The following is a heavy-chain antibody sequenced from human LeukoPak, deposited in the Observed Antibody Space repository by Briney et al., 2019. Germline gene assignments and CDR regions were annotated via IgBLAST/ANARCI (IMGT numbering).Heavy chain of an antibody. CDR1: GFTFSSYA. D-gene: IGHD2-2*01. Sequence: GGSLRLSCAASGFTFSSYAMTWVRRAPGKGLEWVANIKQDGSEKYYVDSVKGRFTISRDNAKNSLYLQMNSLRAEDTAVYYCARGGSYCSSTRCYDTLGYFDLWGRGTLVTVSS. V-gene: IGHV3-7*01. CDR3: ARGGSYCSSTRCYDTLGYFDL. J-gene: IGHJ2*01. CDR2: IKQDGSEK.